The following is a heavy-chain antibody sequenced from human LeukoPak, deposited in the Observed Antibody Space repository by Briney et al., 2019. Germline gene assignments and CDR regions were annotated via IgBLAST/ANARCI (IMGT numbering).Heavy chain of an antibody. CDR1: GFTFSSYA. CDR3: ARTRSGYSYGLTDAFDI. D-gene: IGHD5-18*01. CDR2: ISYDGSNK. V-gene: IGHV3-30-3*01. Sequence: GRSLRLSCAASGFTFSSYAMHWVRQAPGKGLEWVAVISYDGSNKYYADSVKGRFTISRDNSKNTLYLQMNSLRVEDTAVYYCARTRSGYSYGLTDAFDIWGQGTMVTVSS. J-gene: IGHJ3*02.